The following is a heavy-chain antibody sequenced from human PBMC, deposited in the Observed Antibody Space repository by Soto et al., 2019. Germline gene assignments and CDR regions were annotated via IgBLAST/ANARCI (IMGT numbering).Heavy chain of an antibody. D-gene: IGHD3-22*01. CDR3: TTTIPSYYHSSRYSYYYGMDV. Sequence: LSGGASGLTFRNALISGVRRAAGKGMKRDGSVKSKTDGGTTDDAAHVKGRFSVSREDAKNTLNLKITRLKTEETAEYYCTTTIPSYYHSSRYSYYYGMDVWGQGTTVTVSS. V-gene: IGHV3-15*01. J-gene: IGHJ6*02. CDR2: VKSKTDGGTT. CDR1: GLTFRNAL.